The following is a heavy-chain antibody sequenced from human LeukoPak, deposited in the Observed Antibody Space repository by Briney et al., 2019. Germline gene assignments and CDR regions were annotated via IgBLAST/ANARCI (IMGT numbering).Heavy chain of an antibody. D-gene: IGHD3-3*01. CDR1: GFTFSTYW. J-gene: IGHJ4*02. CDR2: INSDGSSI. Sequence: PGGSLRLSCEASGFTFSTYWMHWVRQAPGKGLVWVSRINSDGSSITYADSVKGRFTISRDNAKNTLYLQMSSLRAEDTAVYYCARDFGTPTPAVFDYWGQGTLVTVSS. V-gene: IGHV3-74*01. CDR3: ARDFGTPTPAVFDY.